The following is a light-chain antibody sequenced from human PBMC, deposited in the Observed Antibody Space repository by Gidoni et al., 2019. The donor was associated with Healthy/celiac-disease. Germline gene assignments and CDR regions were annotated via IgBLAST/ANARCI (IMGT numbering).Light chain of an antibody. V-gene: IGKV1-8*01. CDR2: AAS. Sequence: AIRMTQSPSSLSASTGDRVTITCRASQGISSYLAWYQQKPGKAPKLLIYAASTLQSGVPSRFSGSGSGTDFTLTISCLQSEDFATYYCQQYYSYPPFTFXPXTKVDIK. CDR3: QQYYSYPPFT. CDR1: QGISSY. J-gene: IGKJ3*01.